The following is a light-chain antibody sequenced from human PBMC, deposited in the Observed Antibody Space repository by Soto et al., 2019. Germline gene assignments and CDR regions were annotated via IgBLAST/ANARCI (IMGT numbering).Light chain of an antibody. V-gene: IGLV3-1*01. CDR3: QAWDTSTSWV. CDR1: KLENKY. Sequence: SYELTQPPSVSVSPGQTASITCXXXKLENKYASWYQQKPGQSPLLVIYQDKKRPSGIPERFSGSNSGNTATLTISGTQAMDEADYFCQAWDTSTSWVFGPGTKVTVL. CDR2: QDK. J-gene: IGLJ1*01.